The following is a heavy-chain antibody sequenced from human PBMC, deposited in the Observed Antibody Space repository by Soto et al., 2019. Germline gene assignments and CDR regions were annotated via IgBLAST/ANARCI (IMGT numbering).Heavy chain of an antibody. CDR3: ARALTGLWFGELLRRVVGMDV. V-gene: IGHV4-34*01. Sequence: QVQLQQWGAGLLKPSETLSLTCAVYGGSFSGYYWSWIRQPQGKGLEWIGEINHSGSTNYNPSLKSRGTISVATSKNQFSLKLSSVTAADTAVYYCARALTGLWFGELLRRVVGMDVWGQGTTVTVSS. D-gene: IGHD3-10*01. CDR2: INHSGST. J-gene: IGHJ6*02. CDR1: GGSFSGYY.